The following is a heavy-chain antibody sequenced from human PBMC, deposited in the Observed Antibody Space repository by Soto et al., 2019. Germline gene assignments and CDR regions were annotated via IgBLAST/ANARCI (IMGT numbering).Heavy chain of an antibody. V-gene: IGHV1-69*02. CDR3: ASLMSSGYYYGMDV. Sequence: QVQLVQSGAEVKKPGSSVKVSCKASGGTFSSYTISWVRQAPGQGLEWMGRIIPILGIANYAQKFQGRVTITADKSTSTAYMELSSLRSEAKDVYYCASLMSSGYYYGMDVWGQGTTVTVSS. D-gene: IGHD3-10*01. J-gene: IGHJ6*02. CDR2: IIPILGIA. CDR1: GGTFSSYT.